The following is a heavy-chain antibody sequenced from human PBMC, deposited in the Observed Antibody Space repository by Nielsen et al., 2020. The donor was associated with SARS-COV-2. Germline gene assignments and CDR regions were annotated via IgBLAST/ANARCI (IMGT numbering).Heavy chain of an antibody. CDR2: INLDGSEK. D-gene: IGHD4-11*01. J-gene: IGHJ6*02. V-gene: IGHV3-7*01. Sequence: VRQMPGKGLEWVATINLDGSEKYYVDSVKGRFTITRDNAKNSLYLQMNSLRAEDTAVYYCAREDYNNYYYGMDVWGQGTTVTVSS. CDR3: AREDYNNYYYGMDV.